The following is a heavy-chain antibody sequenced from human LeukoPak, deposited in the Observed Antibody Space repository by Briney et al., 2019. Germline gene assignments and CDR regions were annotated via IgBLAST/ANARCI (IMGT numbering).Heavy chain of an antibody. CDR1: GFTFSNYA. Sequence: PGGPLRLSCEVSGFTFSNYAMNWVRRAPGKGLEWVSLVSDSGTGTYYADSVKGRFTISRDNSKNTLYLQMYSLRAEDTAVYYCAKDSRRGDYPKFDYWGQGTLVTVSS. CDR2: VSDSGTGT. J-gene: IGHJ4*02. V-gene: IGHV3-23*01. D-gene: IGHD2-21*02. CDR3: AKDSRRGDYPKFDY.